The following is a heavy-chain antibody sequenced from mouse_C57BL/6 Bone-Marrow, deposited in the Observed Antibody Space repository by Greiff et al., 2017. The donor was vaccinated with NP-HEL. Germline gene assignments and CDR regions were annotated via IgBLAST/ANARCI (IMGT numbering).Heavy chain of an antibody. D-gene: IGHD2-5*01. V-gene: IGHV2-6*01. Sequence: QVQLKESGPGLVAPSQSLSISCTVSGFSLTSYGVAWVRQSPGKGLEWLGVIWGVGSTNYNSALKSRLSISKDNSKSQVFLKMNSLQTDDTAMYYCASGRGSNFFAYWGQGTLVTVSA. J-gene: IGHJ3*01. CDR3: ASGRGSNFFAY. CDR1: GFSLTSYG. CDR2: IWGVGST.